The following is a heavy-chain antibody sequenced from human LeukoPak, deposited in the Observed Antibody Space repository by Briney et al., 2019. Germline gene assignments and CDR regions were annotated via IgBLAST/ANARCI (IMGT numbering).Heavy chain of an antibody. Sequence: SETLSLTCTVSGGSISSYYWSWIRQPPGKGLEWIGYIYYDGSTNYNPSLKSRATISVDTSKNQFSLKLSSVPAADTAVYYCASAIFVENAFDIWGQGTMVTVSS. J-gene: IGHJ3*02. CDR3: ASAIFVENAFDI. V-gene: IGHV4-59*01. CDR1: GGSISSYY. CDR2: IYYDGST. D-gene: IGHD3-3*01.